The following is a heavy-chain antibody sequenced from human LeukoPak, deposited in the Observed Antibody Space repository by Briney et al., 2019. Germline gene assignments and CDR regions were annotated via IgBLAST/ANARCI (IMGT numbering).Heavy chain of an antibody. V-gene: IGHV3-23*01. J-gene: IGHJ4*02. CDR1: GFTFSSYA. CDR2: ISGSGGST. Sequence: GGSLRLSCAASGFTFSSYAMSWVRQAPGKGLEWVSAISGSGGSTYYADSVKGRFTISRDNSKNTLYLQMNSLRAEDTAVYYCARDPITGYYYDSSGYYTSDYWGQGTLVTVSS. D-gene: IGHD3-22*01. CDR3: ARDPITGYYYDSSGYYTSDY.